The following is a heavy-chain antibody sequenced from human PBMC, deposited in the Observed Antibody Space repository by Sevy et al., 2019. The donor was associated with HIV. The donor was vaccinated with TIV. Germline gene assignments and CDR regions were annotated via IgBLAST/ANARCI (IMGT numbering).Heavy chain of an antibody. D-gene: IGHD6-13*01. J-gene: IGHJ4*02. CDR1: GFTFSSYA. Sequence: GGSLRLSCAASGFTFSSYAMSWVRQAPGKGLEWVSAISGGGGSTSYADSVKGRFTISRDNSKNTLYLQMNSLRAEDTAVYYCAKDRGRAAAGRGDYWGQGTLVTVSS. CDR2: ISGGGGST. CDR3: AKDRGRAAAGRGDY. V-gene: IGHV3-23*01.